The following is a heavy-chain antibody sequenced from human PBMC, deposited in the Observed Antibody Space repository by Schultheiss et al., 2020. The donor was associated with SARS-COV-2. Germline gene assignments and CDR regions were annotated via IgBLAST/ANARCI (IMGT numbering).Heavy chain of an antibody. CDR2: IKSKTDGGTT. CDR3: TTPYNFDAFDI. J-gene: IGHJ3*02. Sequence: GGSLRLSCTASGFTFGDYAMSWVRQAPGKGLEWVGRIKSKTDGGTTDYAAPVKGRFTISRDDSKNTLYLQMNSLKTEDTAVYYCTTPYNFDAFDIWGQGTMVTVSS. CDR1: GFTFGDYA. D-gene: IGHD1-20*01. V-gene: IGHV3-15*01.